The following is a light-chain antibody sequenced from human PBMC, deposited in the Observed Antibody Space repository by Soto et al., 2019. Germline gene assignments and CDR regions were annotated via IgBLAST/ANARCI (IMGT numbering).Light chain of an antibody. CDR3: CSFALGSTLI. CDR2: EGS. Sequence: QSALTQPASVSGSPGQSITISCTGTSSDVGSYNLVSWYQQYPDKAPKLIIYEGSKRPSGVSNRFSGSKSGNTASLTISGLLAEDEADYYCCSFALGSTLIFGGGTKVTVL. CDR1: SSDVGSYNL. J-gene: IGLJ2*01. V-gene: IGLV2-23*01.